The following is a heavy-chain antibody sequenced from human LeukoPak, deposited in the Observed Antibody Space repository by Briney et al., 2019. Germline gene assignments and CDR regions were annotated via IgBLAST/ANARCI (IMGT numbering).Heavy chain of an antibody. V-gene: IGHV3-43D*03. J-gene: IGHJ4*02. D-gene: IGHD2-21*01. CDR2: ISWDGGST. CDR1: GFTFDDYA. CDR3: AASINTYFDY. Sequence: GGSLRLSCAASGFTFDDYAMHWVRQAPGKGLEWVSLISWDGGSTYYADSVKGRFTISRDNAKNSLYLQMNSLRAEDTAVYYCAASINTYFDYWGQGTLVTVSS.